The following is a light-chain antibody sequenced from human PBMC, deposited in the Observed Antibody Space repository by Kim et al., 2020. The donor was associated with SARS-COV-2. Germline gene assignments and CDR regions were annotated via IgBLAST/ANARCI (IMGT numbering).Light chain of an antibody. V-gene: IGKV1-8*01. Sequence: AIRITQSPSSLSASTGDRVTITCRASQGISSYLAWYQQKPGKAPKLLIYAASTLQSGVPSRFSGSGSGTDFTLTISCLQSEDFATYYCQQYYSYPRLTFGGRTKVDIK. CDR1: QGISSY. J-gene: IGKJ4*01. CDR2: AAS. CDR3: QQYYSYPRLT.